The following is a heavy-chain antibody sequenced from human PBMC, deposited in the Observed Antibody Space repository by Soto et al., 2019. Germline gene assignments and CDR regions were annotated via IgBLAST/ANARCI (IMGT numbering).Heavy chain of an antibody. CDR2: ISGSGGSA. J-gene: IGHJ4*02. V-gene: IGHV3-23*01. D-gene: IGHD3-9*01. Sequence: EVQLLESGGGLVQPGGSLRLSCAASGFTFSSYAMSWVRQAPGKGLEWVSAISGSGGSANYADSVKGRFTISRDNSKNTLDLRINCLRAEDTAVYYGAKARYFDWYPYFAYWGQGTLVTVSS. CDR3: AKARYFDWYPYFAY. CDR1: GFTFSSYA.